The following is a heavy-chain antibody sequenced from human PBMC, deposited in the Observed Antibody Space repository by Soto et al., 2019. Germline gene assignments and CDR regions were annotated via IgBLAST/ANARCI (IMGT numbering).Heavy chain of an antibody. D-gene: IGHD2-2*01. CDR1: GFTFSDHY. CDR3: ARGASVVVPAAILNWFDP. J-gene: IGHJ5*02. Sequence: PGGSLRLSCAASGFTFSDHYMSWIRQAPGKGLEWVSYISSSGSTIYYADSVKGRFTISRDNAKNSLYLQMNSLRAEDTAVYYCARGASVVVPAAILNWFDPWGQGTLVTVSS. V-gene: IGHV3-11*01. CDR2: ISSSGSTI.